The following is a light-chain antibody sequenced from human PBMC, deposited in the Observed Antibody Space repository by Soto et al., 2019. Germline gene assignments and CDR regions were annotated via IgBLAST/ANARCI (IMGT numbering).Light chain of an antibody. CDR1: SSNIGSNY. Sequence: ACRSPGQRVHINKKGSSSNIGSNYVYWYQQLPGTAPKLLIYRNNQRPSGVPDRFSGPKSGTSASLAISGLRSEDEANYYCAAWDASLSGRVFGPGTKVTVL. CDR3: AAWDASLSGRV. CDR2: RNN. J-gene: IGLJ1*01. V-gene: IGLV1-47*01.